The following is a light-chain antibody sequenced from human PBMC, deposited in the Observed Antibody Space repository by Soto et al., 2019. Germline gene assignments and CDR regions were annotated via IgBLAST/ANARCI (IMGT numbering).Light chain of an antibody. CDR3: QQRSSWPFT. CDR2: DAS. V-gene: IGKV3-11*01. Sequence: EIVLTQSPATLSLSPGERATLSCRASQSVSRYLAWYQQKPGQAPRLLIYDASNRATGIPARFSGSGSGTDFTLTLSSLEPEDFAVYYCQQRSSWPFTFGPGTKVDIK. J-gene: IGKJ3*01. CDR1: QSVSRY.